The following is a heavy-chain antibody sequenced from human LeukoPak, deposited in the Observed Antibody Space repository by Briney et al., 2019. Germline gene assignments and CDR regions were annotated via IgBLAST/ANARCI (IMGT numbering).Heavy chain of an antibody. D-gene: IGHD3-10*01. CDR2: IYPGDSDT. J-gene: IGHJ5*02. Sequence: PGESLKISCKGSGYSFTSYWIGWVRQMPGKGLEWMGIIYPGDSDTRYSPSFQGQVTISADKSISTAYLQWSSLKASDTAMYYCARHELRGVIGNWFDPWGQGTLVTVSS. V-gene: IGHV5-51*01. CDR3: ARHELRGVIGNWFDP. CDR1: GYSFTSYW.